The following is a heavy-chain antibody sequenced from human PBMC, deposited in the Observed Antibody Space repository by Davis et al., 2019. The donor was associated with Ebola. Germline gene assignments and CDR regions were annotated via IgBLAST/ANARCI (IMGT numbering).Heavy chain of an antibody. CDR2: INLNGFT. CDR3: ARETRYCSGDRCTHLYGMGV. Sequence: MPSETLSLTCEVYGGSISGYYWNWIRQTPGQGLEWLGYINLNGFTNYNSSLTSRVTITVDPSKNQFSLRLTSVTAADTAVYHCARETRYCSGDRCTHLYGMGVWGQGTTVTVSS. CDR1: GGSISGYY. J-gene: IGHJ6*02. D-gene: IGHD2-15*01. V-gene: IGHV4-34*01.